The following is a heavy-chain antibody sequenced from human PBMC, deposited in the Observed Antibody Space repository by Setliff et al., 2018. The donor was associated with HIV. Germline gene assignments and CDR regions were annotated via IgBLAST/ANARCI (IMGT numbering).Heavy chain of an antibody. CDR2: VNHSGNT. CDR1: GGSLGGYY. Sequence: PSETLSLTCAVYGGSLGGYYWSWIRQPPGKGLEWIGEVNHSGNTNYIPSLKSRVTIALDTSKNQFSLNLSSVTAADTAVYYCARGFGDFSSMIYYYYGMDVWGQGTTVTVS. CDR3: ARGFGDFSSMIYYYYGMDV. V-gene: IGHV4-34*01. D-gene: IGHD3-10*01. J-gene: IGHJ6*02.